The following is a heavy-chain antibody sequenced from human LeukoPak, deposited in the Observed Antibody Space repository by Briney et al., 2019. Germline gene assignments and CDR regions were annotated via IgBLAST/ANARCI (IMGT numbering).Heavy chain of an antibody. Sequence: PGGSLRLSCAASGFTFSSYAMSWVRQAPGKGLEWVSAISGSGGSTYYADSVKGRFAISRDNSKNTLSLQMNSLRAEDTAVYYCATPHSGAYSKEQLFDFWGQGTPVTVSS. CDR2: ISGSGGST. D-gene: IGHD1-26*01. CDR3: ATPHSGAYSKEQLFDF. CDR1: GFTFSSYA. J-gene: IGHJ4*02. V-gene: IGHV3-23*01.